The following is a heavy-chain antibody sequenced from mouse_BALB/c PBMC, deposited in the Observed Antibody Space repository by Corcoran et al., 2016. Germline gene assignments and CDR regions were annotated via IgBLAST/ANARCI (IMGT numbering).Heavy chain of an antibody. Sequence: DVQLQESGPGLVKPSQSLSLTCSVTGYSITSGYYWNWIRQFPGNKLEWMCYISYDGSNNYNQTLKNLISITRDTSKNQFFLNVNSVTTEDTDTYYGAIMYDYFDYWGQGTILTVSS. V-gene: IGHV3-6*02. CDR1: GYSITSGYY. J-gene: IGHJ2*01. D-gene: IGHD2-14*01. CDR3: AIMYDYFDY. CDR2: ISYDGSN.